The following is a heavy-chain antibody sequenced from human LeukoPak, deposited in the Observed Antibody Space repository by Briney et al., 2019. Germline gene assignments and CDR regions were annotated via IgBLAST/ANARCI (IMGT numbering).Heavy chain of an antibody. CDR3: ARGVVDTASNWFDP. Sequence: SQTLSLTCTVSGGSISSGDYYWSWIRQPPGKGLEWLGYIYYSGSTYYNPSLKSRVTISVDTSKNQFSLKLSSVTAADTAVYYCARGVVDTASNWFDPWGQGTLVTVSS. D-gene: IGHD5-18*01. CDR1: GGSISSGDYY. V-gene: IGHV4-30-4*08. J-gene: IGHJ5*02. CDR2: IYYSGST.